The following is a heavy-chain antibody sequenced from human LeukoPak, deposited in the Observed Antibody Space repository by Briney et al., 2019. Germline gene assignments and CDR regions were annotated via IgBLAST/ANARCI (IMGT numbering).Heavy chain of an antibody. CDR3: ARETPNIVVVPAAYYYYYYMDV. CDR1: GGSISSYY. CDR2: IYTSGST. Sequence: SETLSLTCTVSGGSISSYYWSWIRQPAGKGLEWIGRIYTSGSTNYNPSLKSRVTMSVDTSKNQFSLKLSSVTAADTAVYYCARETPNIVVVPAAYYYYYYMDVWGKGTTVTVSS. V-gene: IGHV4-4*07. D-gene: IGHD2-2*01. J-gene: IGHJ6*03.